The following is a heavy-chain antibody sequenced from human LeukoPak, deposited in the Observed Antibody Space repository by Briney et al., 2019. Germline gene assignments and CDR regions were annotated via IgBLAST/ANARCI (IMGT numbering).Heavy chain of an antibody. D-gene: IGHD1-26*01. CDR3: ARELSGIVGATTGFDY. CDR2: ISSSSSYI. Sequence: GGSLRLSCAASGFTFSSYSMNWVRRAPGKGLEWVSSISSSSSYINYADSVKGRFTISRDNAKNSLYLQMNSLRAEDTAVYYCARELSGIVGATTGFDYWGQGTLVTVSS. V-gene: IGHV3-21*01. J-gene: IGHJ4*02. CDR1: GFTFSSYS.